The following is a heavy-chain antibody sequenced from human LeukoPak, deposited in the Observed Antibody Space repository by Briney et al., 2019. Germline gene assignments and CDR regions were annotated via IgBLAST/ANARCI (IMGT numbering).Heavy chain of an antibody. V-gene: IGHV4-38-2*01. CDR1: GFTFSSYG. Sequence: GSLRLSCAASGFTFSSYGMHWIRQPPGKGLEWIGSIYYSGSTYYNPSLKSRVTISVDTSKNQFSLNLSSVTAADTAVYYCARISGYSYAHFDYWGQGTLVTVSS. CDR3: ARISGYSYAHFDY. CDR2: IYYSGST. J-gene: IGHJ4*02. D-gene: IGHD5-18*01.